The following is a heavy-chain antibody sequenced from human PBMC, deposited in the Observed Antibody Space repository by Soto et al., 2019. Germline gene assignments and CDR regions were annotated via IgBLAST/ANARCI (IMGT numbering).Heavy chain of an antibody. CDR2: IDWDDDK. V-gene: IGHV2-70*01. Sequence: SGPTLVNPTQTLTLTCTFSGFSLSTSGMCVSWIRQPPGKALEWLALIDWDDDKYYSTSLKTRLTISKDTSKNQVVLTMTNMDPVDTATYYCAWWRVILVRGVTAYYYYNGMDVWGQG. D-gene: IGHD3-10*01. J-gene: IGHJ6*02. CDR1: GFSLSTSGMC. CDR3: AWWRVILVRGVTAYYYYNGMDV.